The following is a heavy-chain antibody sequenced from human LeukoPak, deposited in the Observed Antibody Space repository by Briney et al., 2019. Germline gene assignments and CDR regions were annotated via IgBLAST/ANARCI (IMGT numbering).Heavy chain of an antibody. CDR3: ARIRLVARNWFDP. D-gene: IGHD5-12*01. CDR1: GFTFSSYG. CDR2: ISSSSSTI. J-gene: IGHJ5*02. V-gene: IGHV3-48*01. Sequence: PGGSLRLSCAASGFTFSSYGMTWVRQAPGKGLEWVSYISSSSSTIYYADSVKGRFTISRDNAKNSLYLQLNSLRAEDTAVYYCARIRLVARNWFDPWGQGTLVTVSS.